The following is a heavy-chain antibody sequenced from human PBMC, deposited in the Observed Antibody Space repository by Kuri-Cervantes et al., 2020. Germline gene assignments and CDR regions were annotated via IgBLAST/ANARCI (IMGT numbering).Heavy chain of an antibody. V-gene: IGHV3-21*01. CDR1: GFTLSSYS. Sequence: LPLTCAAPGFTLSSYSMNWVRQAPGKGLEWVSSISSGSSYMYYTDSVKGRFTISRDNSKNTLYLQMNFLTTEDTAVYYCARDLEGNYYDSRAYYGPFDYWGQGTLVTVSS. D-gene: IGHD3-22*01. CDR2: ISSGSSYM. CDR3: ARDLEGNYYDSRAYYGPFDY. J-gene: IGHJ4*02.